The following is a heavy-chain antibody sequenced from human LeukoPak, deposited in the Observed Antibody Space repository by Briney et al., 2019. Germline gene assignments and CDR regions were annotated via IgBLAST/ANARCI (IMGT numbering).Heavy chain of an antibody. CDR3: AKDYYGSGSSSCGMDV. CDR2: ISYDGSNK. Sequence: GGSLRLSCAASGFTFSSYVIHWVRQAPGKGLEWVAMISYDGSNKYYADSVKGRVTISRGNSKNTLYLQMNSLETEDTAVYYCAKDYYGSGSSSCGMDVWGQGTTVTVSS. D-gene: IGHD3-10*01. CDR1: GFTFSSYV. J-gene: IGHJ6*02. V-gene: IGHV3-30-3*01.